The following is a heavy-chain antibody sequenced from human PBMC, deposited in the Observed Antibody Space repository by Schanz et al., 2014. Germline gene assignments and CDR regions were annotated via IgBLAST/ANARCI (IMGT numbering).Heavy chain of an antibody. CDR1: GYTVSSNY. V-gene: IGHV3-53*01. CDR3: AGAAYCRGAGCALYYALDV. Sequence: LVESGGGVVQPGRSLRLSCAASGYTVSSNYMSWVRQAPGKGLEWVSVIYNGGGGRTYYADSVKGRFTISSDNSKNTVFLQMNSLRAEDTGVYYCAGAAYCRGAGCALYYALDVWGQGTTVTVSS. J-gene: IGHJ6*02. D-gene: IGHD2-15*01. CDR2: IYNGGGGRT.